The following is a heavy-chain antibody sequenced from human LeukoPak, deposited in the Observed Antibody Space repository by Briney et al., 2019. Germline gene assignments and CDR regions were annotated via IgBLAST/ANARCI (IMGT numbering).Heavy chain of an antibody. CDR1: GYTFTGYS. D-gene: IGHD2-2*01. CDR3: ARSIVVPAEWPGWYEAGAYYFDY. J-gene: IGHJ4*02. Sequence: ASVKVSCKASGYTFTGYSMHWVRHAPRQGLERRGWINPNSDGTNNEQKFQGRVQLTRDKSISTANMEVRRLRSDETAVYYCARSIVVPAEWPGWYEAGAYYFDYWGQGTLVTVSS. V-gene: IGHV1-2*02. CDR2: INPNSDGT.